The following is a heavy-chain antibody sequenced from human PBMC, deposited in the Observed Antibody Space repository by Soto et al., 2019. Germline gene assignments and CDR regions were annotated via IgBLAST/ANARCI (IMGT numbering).Heavy chain of an antibody. CDR2: ISWNSGSI. Sequence: GGSLRLSCAASGFTFDDYAMHWVRQVPGKGLEWVSGISWNSGSIGYADSVKGRFTISRDNAKNSLYLQMNSLRAEDTALYYCVKDIGGYSKPHWGQGTLVTVSS. CDR1: GFTFDDYA. CDR3: VKDIGGYSKPH. D-gene: IGHD4-4*01. V-gene: IGHV3-9*01. J-gene: IGHJ1*01.